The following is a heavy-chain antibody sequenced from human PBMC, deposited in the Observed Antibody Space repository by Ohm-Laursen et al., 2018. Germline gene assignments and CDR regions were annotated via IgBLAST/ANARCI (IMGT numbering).Heavy chain of an antibody. D-gene: IGHD2-21*02. J-gene: IGHJ4*02. CDR2: ISYDGSNK. V-gene: IGHV3-30*03. Sequence: SLRLSCAASGSTFSSYGMHWVRQAPGKGLEWVAVISYDGSNKYYADSVKGRFTISRDNSKNTLYLQMNSLRSEDTAVYYCASGSYCGGDCLDHWGQGTLVTVSS. CDR1: GSTFSSYG. CDR3: ASGSYCGGDCLDH.